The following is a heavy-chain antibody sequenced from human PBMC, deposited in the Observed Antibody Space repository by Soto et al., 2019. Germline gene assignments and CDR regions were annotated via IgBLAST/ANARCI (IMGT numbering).Heavy chain of an antibody. CDR2: MNPIFGAT. CDR1: GGTFSSYA. J-gene: IGHJ6*03. V-gene: IGHV1-8*02. CDR3: ARGVNYDLWSGSLQYYYYYYMDV. D-gene: IGHD3-3*01. Sequence: GASVKVSCKASGGTFSSYAISWVRQAPGQGLEWMGWMNPIFGATGYTPKFQGRVSMTMNTATGTAYMELSSLRSEDTAVYYCARGVNYDLWSGSLQYYYYYYMDVWGKGTTVTVSS.